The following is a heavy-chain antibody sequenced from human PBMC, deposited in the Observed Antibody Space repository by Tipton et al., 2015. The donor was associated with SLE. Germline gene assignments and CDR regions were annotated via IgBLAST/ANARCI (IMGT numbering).Heavy chain of an antibody. Sequence: GSLRLSCAASGFTFSTYSMSWVRQAPGKGLEWVSGISGSGGSTYYADSVKGRFTFSRDNSKNTLYLQMNSLRDEDTAVYYCAKDRPGKWEPILPYYFDYWGQGTLVTVSS. CDR2: ISGSGGST. CDR3: AKDRPGKWEPILPYYFDY. D-gene: IGHD1-26*01. CDR1: GFTFSTYS. J-gene: IGHJ4*02. V-gene: IGHV3-23*01.